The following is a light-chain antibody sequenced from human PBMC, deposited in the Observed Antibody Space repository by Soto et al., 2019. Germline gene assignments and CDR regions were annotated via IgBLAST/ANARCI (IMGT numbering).Light chain of an antibody. CDR3: QQAYTTPCT. CDR1: QTIRRY. J-gene: IGKJ2*02. Sequence: DIQMTQSPSSLSASIGDKVTITCRSSQTIRRYVNWYQQKPGKDPKLLVYDASRLQDGVPSRFSGGGFGTDFTLTINSLQPEDFATYFCQQAYTTPCTFGPGTRLAIK. CDR2: DAS. V-gene: IGKV1-39*01.